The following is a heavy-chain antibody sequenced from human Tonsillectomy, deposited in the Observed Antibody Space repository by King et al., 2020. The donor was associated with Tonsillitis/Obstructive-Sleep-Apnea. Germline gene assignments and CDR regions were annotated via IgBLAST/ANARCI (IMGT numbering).Heavy chain of an antibody. V-gene: IGHV4-34*01. J-gene: IGHJ4*02. D-gene: IGHD2-2*01. CDR3: AREYCGTTTCYGLYYFDY. CDR2: IHHSGFT. CDR1: GGSFSSQS. Sequence: VQLQQWGAGLLKPSETLSLTCAVYGGSFSSQSWSWIRQPPGKGLEWIGEIHHSGFTNYNPSLKSRVTISIDTSKKQFSLKLNPVTAADAAVYYCAREYCGTTTCYGLYYFDYWGQGTLVTVSS.